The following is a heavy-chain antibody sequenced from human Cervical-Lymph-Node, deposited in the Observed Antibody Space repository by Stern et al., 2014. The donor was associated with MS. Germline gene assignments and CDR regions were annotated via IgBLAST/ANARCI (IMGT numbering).Heavy chain of an antibody. D-gene: IGHD2-21*02. Sequence: QITLKESGPTLVNPTQTLTLTCAFSGFSLSTTGVGVGWIRQPPGKALEWLALIYWDDDKLYSPSLKSRLTITKDTSKSQVDLTLTNVDPVDTATYYCAHSPPSDDDAFDIWGQGTMVTISS. CDR1: GFSLSTTGVG. CDR2: IYWDDDK. J-gene: IGHJ3*02. CDR3: AHSPPSDDDAFDI. V-gene: IGHV2-5*02.